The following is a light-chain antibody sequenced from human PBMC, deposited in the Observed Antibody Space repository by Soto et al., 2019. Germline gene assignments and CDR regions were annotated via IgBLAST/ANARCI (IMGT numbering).Light chain of an antibody. V-gene: IGLV2-8*01. CDR3: SSFVGAPVR. Sequence: QSVLTQPPSASGSPGQSVTIPCAGTSTDVGEYNYVSWYQQHPGKVPKLIIFEVNKRPSGVPDRFSGSKSGDTASLTVSGLQAEDEADYYCSSFVGAPVRFGGGTKLTVL. CDR2: EVN. CDR1: STDVGEYNY. J-gene: IGLJ2*01.